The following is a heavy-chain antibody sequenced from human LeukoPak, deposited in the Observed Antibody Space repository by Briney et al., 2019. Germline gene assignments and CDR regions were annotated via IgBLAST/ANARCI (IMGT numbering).Heavy chain of an antibody. V-gene: IGHV3-23*01. D-gene: IGHD1-20*01. CDR3: AKVGPYNWNYFYYYMDV. J-gene: IGHJ6*03. CDR2: ISGSGGRT. Sequence: PGGSLRLSCAASGFTFSSYAMSWVRQAPGKGLEWVSVISGSGGRTYYADSVKGRFTISRDKSKNTLYLQMNSLRAEDTAVYYCAKVGPYNWNYFYYYMDVWGKGTTVTVSS. CDR1: GFTFSSYA.